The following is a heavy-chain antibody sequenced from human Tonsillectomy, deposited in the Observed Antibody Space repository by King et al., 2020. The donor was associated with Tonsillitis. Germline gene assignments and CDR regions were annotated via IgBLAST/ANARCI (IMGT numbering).Heavy chain of an antibody. V-gene: IGHV3-33*05. Sequence: VQLVESGGGVVQPGRSLRLSCAASRFTFSSYGMHWVRQAPGKGLEWVAVISYDGSNKYYADSVKGRFTISRDNSKNTLYLQMNSLRAEDTAVYYCARGTRGGRDYWGQGTLVTVSS. CDR3: ARGTRGGRDY. D-gene: IGHD3-10*01. CDR1: RFTFSSYG. J-gene: IGHJ4*02. CDR2: ISYDGSNK.